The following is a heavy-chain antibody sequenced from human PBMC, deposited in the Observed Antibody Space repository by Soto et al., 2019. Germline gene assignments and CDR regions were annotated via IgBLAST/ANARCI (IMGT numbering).Heavy chain of an antibody. Sequence: QVQLVQSGAEVKKPGASVKVSCKASGYTFTSYGISWVRPAPGQGLEWMGWISAYNGNTNYAQKLQGRVTMTTDTSTSTAYMELRSLRSDDTAVYYCAGATLGYCSGGSCYSGYYYGMDVWGQGTTVTFSS. CDR1: GYTFTSYG. D-gene: IGHD2-15*01. CDR2: ISAYNGNT. J-gene: IGHJ6*02. CDR3: AGATLGYCSGGSCYSGYYYGMDV. V-gene: IGHV1-18*01.